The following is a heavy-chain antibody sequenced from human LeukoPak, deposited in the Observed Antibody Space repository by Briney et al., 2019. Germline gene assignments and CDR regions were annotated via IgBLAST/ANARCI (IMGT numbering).Heavy chain of an antibody. J-gene: IGHJ4*02. CDR3: ASQASYCGGDCYSRAFDY. CDR2: IYTSGST. D-gene: IGHD2-21*02. CDR1: GGSISSYY. V-gene: IGHV4-4*07. Sequence: SETLSLTCTVSGGSISSYYWSWIRQPAGKGLEWIGRIYTSGSTNYNPSLKSRVTISVDTSKNQFSLKLSSVTAADTAVYYCASQASYCGGDCYSRAFDYWGQGTLVTVSS.